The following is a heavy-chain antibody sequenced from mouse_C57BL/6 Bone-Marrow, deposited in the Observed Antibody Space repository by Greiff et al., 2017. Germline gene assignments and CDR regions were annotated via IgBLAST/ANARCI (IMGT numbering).Heavy chain of an antibody. CDR3: ARGGIRQEAIAY. D-gene: IGHD2-12*01. CDR2: INPYNGGT. J-gene: IGHJ3*01. CDR1: GYTFTDYY. Sequence: EVQLQQSGPVLVKPGASVKMSCKASGYTFTDYYMNWVKQSHGKSLEWIGVINPYNGGTSSNQKFKGKATLTVDKSSSTAYMELNSLTSEDSAVYCCARGGIRQEAIAYWGQGTLVTVSA. V-gene: IGHV1-19*01.